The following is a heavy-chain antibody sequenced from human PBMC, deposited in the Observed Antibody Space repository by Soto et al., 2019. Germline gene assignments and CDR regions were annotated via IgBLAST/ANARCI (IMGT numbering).Heavy chain of an antibody. J-gene: IGHJ4*02. Sequence: QVQLQESGPGLVRPSQTLSLTCSVSGASIYNGGCFWSWIRQSPGKGLEWIGRIHNSGSPYNNPSLMRRVTISAGTSMNQLALALASVTAADTAMYSCARGPTTEKVASWGQGILVTVSS. CDR1: GASIYNGGCF. V-gene: IGHV4-30-4*01. CDR3: ARGPTTEKVAS. CDR2: IHNSGSP.